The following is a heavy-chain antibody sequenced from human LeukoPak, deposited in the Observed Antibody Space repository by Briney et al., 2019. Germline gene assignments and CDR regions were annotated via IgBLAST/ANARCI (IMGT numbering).Heavy chain of an antibody. J-gene: IGHJ4*02. CDR1: GFTVSSNY. CDR3: ARDESAADLYYFDY. D-gene: IGHD6-13*01. V-gene: IGHV3-66*01. Sequence: GRSLRLSCAASGFTVSSNYMSWVRQAPGKGLEWVSVIYSGGSTYYADSVKGRFTISRDNSKNTLYLQMNSLRAEDTAVYYCARDESAADLYYFDYWGQGTLVTVSS. CDR2: IYSGGST.